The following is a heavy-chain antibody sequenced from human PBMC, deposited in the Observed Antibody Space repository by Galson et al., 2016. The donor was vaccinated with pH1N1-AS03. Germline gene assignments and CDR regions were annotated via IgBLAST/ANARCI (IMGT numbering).Heavy chain of an antibody. V-gene: IGHV4-59*01. Sequence: SETLSLTCTVSGDSISSYYWSWIRQPPGKGLEWIGYMFYSGSTKYNSSLKSRVSISGDTSKNQISLKLTSVTAADTAVYYCARAPLYGDYVLDYWGQGTTVTVS. CDR1: GDSISSYY. D-gene: IGHD4-17*01. CDR2: MFYSGST. J-gene: IGHJ6*02. CDR3: ARAPLYGDYVLDY.